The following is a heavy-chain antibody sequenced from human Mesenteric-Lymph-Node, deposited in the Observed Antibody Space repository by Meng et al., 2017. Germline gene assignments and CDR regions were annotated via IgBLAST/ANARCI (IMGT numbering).Heavy chain of an antibody. CDR3: ARRRGGSGRDC. CDR2: IYHSGST. D-gene: IGHD3-10*01. CDR1: GGSISSNGYY. Sequence: QVQLKESGPGRVKPSGTLSLTCTVSGGSISSNGYYWDWVRQPPGKGLEWIRAIYHSGSTSYNPSLQSRVTMFVDTSKNQFSLMLTSVTATDTAVYYCARRRGGSGRDCWGQGTLVTVSS. V-gene: IGHV4-39*01. J-gene: IGHJ4*02.